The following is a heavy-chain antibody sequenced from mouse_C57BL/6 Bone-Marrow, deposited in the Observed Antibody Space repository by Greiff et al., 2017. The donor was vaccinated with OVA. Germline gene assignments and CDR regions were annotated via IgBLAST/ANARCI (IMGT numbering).Heavy chain of an antibody. V-gene: IGHV1-26*01. D-gene: IGHD2-9*01. CDR2: INPNNGGT. J-gene: IGHJ3*01. Sequence: EVQLQQSGPELVKPGASVKISCKASGYTFTDYYMNWVKQSHGKSLEWIGDINPNNGGTSYNQKFKGKATLTVDKSSSTTYMELRSLTSEDPAVYYCARTGAYYGYDGAWFAYWGQGTLVTVSA. CDR3: ARTGAYYGYDGAWFAY. CDR1: GYTFTDYY.